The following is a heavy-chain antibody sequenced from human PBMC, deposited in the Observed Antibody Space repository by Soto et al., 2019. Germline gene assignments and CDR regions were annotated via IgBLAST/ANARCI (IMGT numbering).Heavy chain of an antibody. CDR1: GDSITWTSCY. V-gene: IGHV4-39*01. J-gene: IGHJ5*02. CDR2: VYYSGSA. CDR3: ERLTSRISAASHVRSNWLDP. D-gene: IGHD2-15*01. Sequence: PSETLSLTCTLSGDSITWTSCYWGWIRKPPGKGLEWVGDVYYSGSANYNPFLKSRLTMSSDTSTGQFSLKLSSVTASDTGVYYCERLTSRISAASHVRSNWLDPWGPGTLVTVSS.